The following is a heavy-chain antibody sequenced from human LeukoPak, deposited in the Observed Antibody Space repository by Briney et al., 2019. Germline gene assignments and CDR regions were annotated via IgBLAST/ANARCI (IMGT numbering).Heavy chain of an antibody. CDR3: ARGGKATVVTM. V-gene: IGHV4-4*07. CDR1: GGSINSYY. J-gene: IGHJ4*02. CDR2: VYSSGNT. Sequence: SETLSLTCTVSGGSINSYYWSWIRQPAGKGLEWIGRVYSSGNTNYNPSLKSRVFMSVDTSKNQFSLKLTSVTAADTAVYYCARGGKATVVTMWGQGILVTVSS. D-gene: IGHD4-23*01.